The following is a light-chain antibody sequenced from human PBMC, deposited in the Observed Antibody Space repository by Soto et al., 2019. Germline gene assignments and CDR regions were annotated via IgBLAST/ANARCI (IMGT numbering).Light chain of an antibody. CDR2: EVS. V-gene: IGLV2-14*01. CDR1: SSDVGGYNY. Sequence: QSALTQPASVSGSPGQSITISCTGTSSDVGGYNYVSWYQQRPGKAPKLMIYEVSNRPSGVSNRFSGSKSSDTASLTISGLQAEDEADYYCSSYTSSSTRVFGTGTKVTVL. J-gene: IGLJ1*01. CDR3: SSYTSSSTRV.